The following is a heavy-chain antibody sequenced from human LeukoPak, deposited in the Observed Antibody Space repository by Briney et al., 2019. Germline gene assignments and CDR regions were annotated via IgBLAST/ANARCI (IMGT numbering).Heavy chain of an antibody. J-gene: IGHJ4*02. D-gene: IGHD1-26*01. Sequence: GGSLGLSCTVSGFTFGDYAMSWVRQAPGKGLEWVGFIRSKAYGGTTEYAASVKGRFTISRDDSKSIAYLQMNSLKTEDTAVYYCTRDLHTWEQLFDYWGQGTLVTVSS. CDR1: GFTFGDYA. CDR2: IRSKAYGGTT. V-gene: IGHV3-49*04. CDR3: TRDLHTWEQLFDY.